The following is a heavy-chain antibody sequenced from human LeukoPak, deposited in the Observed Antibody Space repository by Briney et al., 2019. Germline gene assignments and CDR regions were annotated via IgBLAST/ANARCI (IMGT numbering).Heavy chain of an antibody. J-gene: IGHJ3*01. CDR1: GFTFNNYA. Sequence: GSLRLSCAASGFTFNNYAMHWVRQAPGKGLEWVAVISYDGSNKYYTDSVKGRFTISRDNSKNTLYLQMNSLRAQDTAVYYCAKPLWSGSADAFDVWGQGTMVTVSS. CDR3: AKPLWSGSADAFDV. V-gene: IGHV3-30*04. CDR2: ISYDGSNK. D-gene: IGHD3-3*01.